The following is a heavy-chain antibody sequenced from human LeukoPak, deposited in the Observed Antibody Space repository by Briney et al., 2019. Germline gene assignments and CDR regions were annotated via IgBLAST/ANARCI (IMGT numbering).Heavy chain of an antibody. J-gene: IGHJ5*02. Sequence: GGSLRPSCAASGFTFNNYAMNWVRQAPGKGLEWVSSISSGSSFMYYADSVKGRFTISRDNAKNSLYLQMNSLRAKDTALYYCARDYYDSSGSSWFDPWGQGTLVTVSS. CDR2: ISSGSSFM. CDR1: GFTFNNYA. V-gene: IGHV3-21*01. CDR3: ARDYYDSSGSSWFDP. D-gene: IGHD3-22*01.